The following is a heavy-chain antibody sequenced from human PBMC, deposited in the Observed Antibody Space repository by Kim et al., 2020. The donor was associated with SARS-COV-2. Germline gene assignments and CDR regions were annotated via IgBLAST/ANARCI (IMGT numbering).Heavy chain of an antibody. CDR2: ISYDGSNK. J-gene: IGHJ6*02. Sequence: GGSLRLSCAASGFTFSSYGMHWVRQAPGKGLEWVAVISYDGSNKYYADSVKGRFTISRDNSKNTLYLQMNSLRAEDTAVYYCAKPLYSGYDAYYYGMDVWGQGTTVTVSS. CDR1: GFTFSSYG. CDR3: AKPLYSGYDAYYYGMDV. V-gene: IGHV3-30*18. D-gene: IGHD5-12*01.